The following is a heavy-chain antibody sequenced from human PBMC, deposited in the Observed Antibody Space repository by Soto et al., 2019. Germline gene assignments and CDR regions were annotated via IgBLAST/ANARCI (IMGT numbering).Heavy chain of an antibody. D-gene: IGHD3-10*01. CDR3: ARRTNGSGSYYYYYYMDV. J-gene: IGHJ6*03. CDR2: IYYSGST. V-gene: IGHV4-61*08. Sequence: SETLSLTCTVSGGSISSGGYYWSWIRQHPGKGLEWIGYIYYSGSTNYNPSLKSRVTISVDTSKNQFSLKLSSVTAADTAVYYCARRTNGSGSYYYYYYMDVWGKGTTVTVSS. CDR1: GGSISSGGYY.